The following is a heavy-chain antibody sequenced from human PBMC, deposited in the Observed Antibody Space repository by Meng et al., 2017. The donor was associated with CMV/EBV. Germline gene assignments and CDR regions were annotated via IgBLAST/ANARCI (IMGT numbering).Heavy chain of an antibody. CDR2: INHSGST. CDR1: GGSFSGYY. J-gene: IGHJ5*02. V-gene: IGHV4-34*01. Sequence: QVQLQQGGAGLLTPSETLSLPCAVYGGSFSGYYWSWIRQPPGKGLEWIGEINHSGSTNYNPSLKSRVTISVDTSKNQFSLKLSSVTAADTAVYYCARGGNWFDPWGQGTLVTVSS. CDR3: ARGGNWFDP.